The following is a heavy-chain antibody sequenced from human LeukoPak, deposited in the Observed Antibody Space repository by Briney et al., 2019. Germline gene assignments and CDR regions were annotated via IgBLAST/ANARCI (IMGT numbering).Heavy chain of an antibody. J-gene: IGHJ6*02. CDR3: ASNTISLGPYYYYGMHV. D-gene: IGHD3-9*01. CDR2: ISYGSDYI. Sequence: GGSLRLSCAVSGSTFNTYSMNWVRQAPGKGPEWVSSISYGSDYIYYADSVKGRFSISRDNARNSLYLQMISLRAEDTALYYCASNTISLGPYYYYGMHVWGQGTTVTVTS. V-gene: IGHV3-21*01. CDR1: GSTFNTYS.